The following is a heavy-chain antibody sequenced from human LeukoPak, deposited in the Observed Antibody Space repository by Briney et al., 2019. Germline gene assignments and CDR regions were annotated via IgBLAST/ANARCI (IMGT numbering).Heavy chain of an antibody. J-gene: IGHJ4*02. CDR3: ARMPRYCSSTSCYNPSYYFDY. D-gene: IGHD2-2*02. CDR1: GGSISSYY. V-gene: IGHV4-59*01. Sequence: TASETLSLTCTVSGGSISSYYWSWIRQPPGKGLEWIGYIYYSGSTNYNPSLKSRVTISVDTSKNQFSLKLSSVTAADTAVYYCARMPRYCSSTSCYNPSYYFDYWGQGTLVTVSS. CDR2: IYYSGST.